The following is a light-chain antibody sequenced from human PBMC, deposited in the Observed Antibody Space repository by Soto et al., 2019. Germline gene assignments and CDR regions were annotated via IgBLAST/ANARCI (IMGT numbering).Light chain of an antibody. V-gene: IGKV3-20*01. Sequence: EILLTQSPGTLSLSPGERATLSCRASQSVTGSYLAWYQLKPGQAPRLLIYGASTRATGIPDRFSGSGSGTDFTLTISRLDPEDFAVYFCQQYGSSPRTFGQGTKVEIK. J-gene: IGKJ1*01. CDR1: QSVTGSY. CDR2: GAS. CDR3: QQYGSSPRT.